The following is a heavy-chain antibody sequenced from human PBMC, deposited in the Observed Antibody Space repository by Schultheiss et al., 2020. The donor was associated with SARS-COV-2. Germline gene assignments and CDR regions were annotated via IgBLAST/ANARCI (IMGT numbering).Heavy chain of an antibody. CDR3: ARGPQWFGETAYYFDY. Sequence: ASVKVSCKASGGTFSSYAISWVRQAPGQGLEWMGWINPNSGGTNYAQKFQGRVTMTRDTSISTAYMELSSLRSEDTAVYYCARGPQWFGETAYYFDYWGQGTLVTVSS. V-gene: IGHV1-2*02. CDR2: INPNSGGT. CDR1: GGTFSSYA. J-gene: IGHJ4*02. D-gene: IGHD3-10*01.